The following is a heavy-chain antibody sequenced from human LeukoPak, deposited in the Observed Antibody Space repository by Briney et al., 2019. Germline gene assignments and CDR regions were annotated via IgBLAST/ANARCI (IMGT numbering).Heavy chain of an antibody. Sequence: SQTLSLTCAISGDSVSSNSAAWNWIRQSPSRGLEWLGRTYYRSKWYNDYAVSVKSRITTNPDTSKNQFSLQLNSVTPEDTAVYYCARESFHNSGSYYSFDYWGQGTLVTVSS. V-gene: IGHV6-1*01. CDR1: GDSVSSNSAA. J-gene: IGHJ4*02. D-gene: IGHD1-26*01. CDR3: ARESFHNSGSYYSFDY. CDR2: TYYRSKWYN.